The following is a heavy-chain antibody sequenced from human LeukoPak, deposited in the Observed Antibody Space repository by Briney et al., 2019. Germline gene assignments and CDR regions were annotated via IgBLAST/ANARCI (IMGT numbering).Heavy chain of an antibody. Sequence: PGGSLRLSCAASGFTFSSYAMSWVRQAPGKGLEWVSVIYSGGSTYYADSVKGRFTISRDNSKNTLYLQMNSLRAEDTAVYYCARGAQLLPHYYFDYWGQGTLVTVSS. J-gene: IGHJ4*02. CDR1: GFTFSSYA. CDR2: IYSGGST. CDR3: ARGAQLLPHYYFDY. V-gene: IGHV3-53*01. D-gene: IGHD2-2*01.